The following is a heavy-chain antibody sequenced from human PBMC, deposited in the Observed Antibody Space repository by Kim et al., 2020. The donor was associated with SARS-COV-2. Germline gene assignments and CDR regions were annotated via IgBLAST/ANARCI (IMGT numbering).Heavy chain of an antibody. J-gene: IGHJ6*02. V-gene: IGHV1-69*04. CDR3: ARDDFYNWNDYYYYGMDV. CDR1: GGTFSSYA. D-gene: IGHD1-20*01. CDR2: IIPILGIA. Sequence: SVKVSCKASGGTFSSYAISWVRQAPGQGLEWMGRIIPILGIANYAQKFQGRVTITADKSTSTAYMELSSLRSEDTAVYYCARDDFYNWNDYYYYGMDVWGQGTTVTVSS.